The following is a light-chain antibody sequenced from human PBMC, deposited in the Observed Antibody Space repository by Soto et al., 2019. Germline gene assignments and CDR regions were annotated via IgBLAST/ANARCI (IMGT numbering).Light chain of an antibody. CDR2: DVS. V-gene: IGLV2-14*03. CDR3: SSYTSTSTVI. CDR1: SSDVGNYNY. Sequence: QSALTQPASVSGSPGQSITISCTGTSSDVGNYNYVSWYQHHPGKAPKLIIFDVSNRPSGISNRFSGSKSGNTASLTISGLQAEDEADYYCSSYTSTSTVIFGGGNKLTVL. J-gene: IGLJ2*01.